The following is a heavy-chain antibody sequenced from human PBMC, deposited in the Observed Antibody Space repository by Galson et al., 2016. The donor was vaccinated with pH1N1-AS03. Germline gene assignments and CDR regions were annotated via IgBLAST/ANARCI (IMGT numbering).Heavy chain of an antibody. Sequence: SLRLSCAASGFTFSTHTMHWVRQAPGKGLEWVAAISYDGGDKFYADSVKGRFTISRDNSKNTLYLQVNSLRAEDTAVYYCAREKINVAADYYGMDVWGQWTTVTVAS. CDR3: AREKINVAADYYGMDV. V-gene: IGHV3-30-3*01. CDR2: ISYDGGDK. J-gene: IGHJ6*02. D-gene: IGHD6-13*01. CDR1: GFTFSTHT.